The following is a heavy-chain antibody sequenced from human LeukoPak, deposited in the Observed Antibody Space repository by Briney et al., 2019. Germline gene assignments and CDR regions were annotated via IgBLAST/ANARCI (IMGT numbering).Heavy chain of an antibody. CDR3: ARVSGPGMNEYFHL. D-gene: IGHD3-10*01. CDR2: ISYDGSNK. V-gene: IGHV3-30*03. CDR1: GFTFSSYG. Sequence: GGSLRLSCAASGFTFSSYGMHWVRQAPGKRLEWVAVISYDGSNKYYADSVKGRFTISRDNAKNTLYLQMNSLRAEDTAVYYCARVSGPGMNEYFHLWGQGTLVTVSS. J-gene: IGHJ1*01.